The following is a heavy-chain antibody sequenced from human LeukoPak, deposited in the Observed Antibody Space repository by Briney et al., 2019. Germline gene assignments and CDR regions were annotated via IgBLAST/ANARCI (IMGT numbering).Heavy chain of an antibody. CDR3: AKDPAGVTYYYDSSGYSPKDFDY. CDR1: GFTFSDYY. CDR2: ISSSGSTI. V-gene: IGHV3-11*01. Sequence: GGSLRLSCAASGFTFSDYYMSWIRQAPGKGLEWVSYISSSGSTIYYADSVKGRFTISRDNAKNSLYLQMNSLRAEDTAVYYCAKDPAGVTYYYDSSGYSPKDFDYWGQGTLVTVSS. J-gene: IGHJ4*02. D-gene: IGHD3-22*01.